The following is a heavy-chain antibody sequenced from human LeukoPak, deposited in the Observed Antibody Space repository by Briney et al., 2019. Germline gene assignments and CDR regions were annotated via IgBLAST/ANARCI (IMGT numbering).Heavy chain of an antibody. CDR1: GFIFSNYW. V-gene: IGHV3-7*01. CDR2: IKQDGSGK. J-gene: IGHJ4*02. CDR3: ARDQEGSVAEDY. Sequence: GGSLRLSCATSGFIFSNYWMSWVRQAPGKGLEWVANIKQDGSGKYYVDSVKGRFTISRDNAKNSLYLQMDSLRAEDTAIYYCARDQEGSVAEDYWGQGTLVTVSS.